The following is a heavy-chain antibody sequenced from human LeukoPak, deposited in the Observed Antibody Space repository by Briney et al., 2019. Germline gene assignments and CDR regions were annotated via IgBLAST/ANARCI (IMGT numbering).Heavy chain of an antibody. CDR1: LFTFRRYG. CDR3: ARGGARGTGGRGAPFGMDV. D-gene: IGHD2-8*02. J-gene: IGHJ6*02. V-gene: IGHV3-33*01. Sequence: GGCLRLSRVPSLFTFRRYGMHRVRQAPGKGLEGGADIWYDGCNKYYTESAKRRFTISRDNSKNTLQLQMNSLRAEATAVYYCARGGARGTGGRGAPFGMDVWGQGTTVTVSS. CDR2: IWYDGCNK.